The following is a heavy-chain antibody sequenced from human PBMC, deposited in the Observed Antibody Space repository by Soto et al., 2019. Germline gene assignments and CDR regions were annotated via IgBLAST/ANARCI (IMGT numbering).Heavy chain of an antibody. Sequence: PSETLSLTCSVSGGSISGYYWSWIRQPPGKGLEWMGYIYYSGITNYNPSLKSRVTITLDTSKSQFSLSLNSVTAADTAVYFCARHSNSGYDWPFDRWGQGTLVTVSS. CDR1: GGSISGYY. J-gene: IGHJ4*02. CDR2: IYYSGIT. CDR3: ARHSNSGYDWPFDR. D-gene: IGHD5-12*01. V-gene: IGHV4-59*08.